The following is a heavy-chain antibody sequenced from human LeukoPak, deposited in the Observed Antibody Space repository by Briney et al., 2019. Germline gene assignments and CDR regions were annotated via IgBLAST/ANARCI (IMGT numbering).Heavy chain of an antibody. CDR2: IKQDGSEK. CDR3: VRDNGYCSGGRCYYYYMDV. J-gene: IGHJ6*03. CDR1: GFTFSSYW. V-gene: IGHV3-7*01. Sequence: GGSLRLSCAASGFTFSSYWMSWVRQAPGKGLEWVANIKQDGSEKYYVDSVKGRFTISRDNAKNSLYLQMNSLRAEDTAVYYCVRDNGYCSGGRCYYYYMDVWGKGTTVTVSS. D-gene: IGHD2-15*01.